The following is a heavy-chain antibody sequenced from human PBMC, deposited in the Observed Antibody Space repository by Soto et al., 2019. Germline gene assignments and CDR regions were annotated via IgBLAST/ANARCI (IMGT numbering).Heavy chain of an antibody. CDR3: ARESTVVTPGLGY. D-gene: IGHD4-17*01. CDR2: IILIFGTA. V-gene: IGHV1-69*13. J-gene: IGHJ4*02. CDR1: GGTFSSYA. Sequence: SVKVSCKASGGTFSSYAISWVRQAPGQGLEWMGGIILIFGTANYAQKFQGRVTITADESTSTAYMELSSLRSEDTAVYYCARESTVVTPGLGYWGQGTLVTVSS.